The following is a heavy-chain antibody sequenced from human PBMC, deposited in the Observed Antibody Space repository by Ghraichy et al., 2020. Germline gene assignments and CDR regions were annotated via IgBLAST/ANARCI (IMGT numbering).Heavy chain of an antibody. Sequence: VSVKVSCKASGYTFTSYYMHWVRQAPGQGLEWMGIINPSGGSTSYAQKFQGRVTMTRDTSTSTVYMELSSLRSEDTAVYYCAREGQQLVMISDWFDPWGQGTLVTVSS. D-gene: IGHD6-13*01. J-gene: IGHJ5*02. CDR3: AREGQQLVMISDWFDP. V-gene: IGHV1-46*01. CDR1: GYTFTSYY. CDR2: INPSGGST.